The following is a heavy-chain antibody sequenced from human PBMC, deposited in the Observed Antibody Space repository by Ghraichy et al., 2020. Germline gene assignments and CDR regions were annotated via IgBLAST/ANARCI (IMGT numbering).Heavy chain of an antibody. CDR3: ARDDQAPAHYDFWSGYYQGPAAGPVDY. CDR2: IKQDGSEK. V-gene: IGHV3-7*01. J-gene: IGHJ4*02. Sequence: GGSLRLSCAASGFTFSSYWMSWVRQAPGKGLEWVANIKQDGSEKYYVDSVKGRFTISRDNAKNSLYLQMNSLRAEDTAVYYCARDDQAPAHYDFWSGYYQGPAAGPVDYCGQGTLVTVSS. D-gene: IGHD3-3*01. CDR1: GFTFSSYW.